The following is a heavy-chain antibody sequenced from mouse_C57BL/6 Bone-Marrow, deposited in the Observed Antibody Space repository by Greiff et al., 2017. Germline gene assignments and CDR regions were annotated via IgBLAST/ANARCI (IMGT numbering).Heavy chain of an antibody. D-gene: IGHD1-1*01. CDR1: GYTFTSYW. Sequence: VQLQQSGAELVKPGASVKLSCKASGYTFTSYWMHWVKQRPGQGLEWIGMIHPNSGSTNYNEKFKSKATLTVDKSSSTAYMQLSSLTSEDSAVYYCARPYYYGSSPYYFDYWGQGTTLTVSS. V-gene: IGHV1-64*01. CDR3: ARPYYYGSSPYYFDY. J-gene: IGHJ2*01. CDR2: IHPNSGST.